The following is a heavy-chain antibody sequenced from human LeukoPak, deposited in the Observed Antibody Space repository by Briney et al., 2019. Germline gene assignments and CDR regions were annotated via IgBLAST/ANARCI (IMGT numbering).Heavy chain of an antibody. Sequence: GVSLRLSCVASGFSFDSYWMNWVRQAPGRGLEWVANINHDATEKYYVDSVKGRFSISRDTSKNTLFLQMNSLRADDTALYYCAKDRAYPNDVFDIWGQGTMVTVS. CDR1: GFSFDSYW. CDR2: INHDATEK. D-gene: IGHD2-21*01. J-gene: IGHJ3*02. V-gene: IGHV3-7*03. CDR3: AKDRAYPNDVFDI.